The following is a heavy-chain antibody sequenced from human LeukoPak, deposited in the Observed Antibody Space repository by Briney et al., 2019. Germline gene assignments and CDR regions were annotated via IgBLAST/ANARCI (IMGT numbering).Heavy chain of an antibody. Sequence: GGSLRLSCAASGFTFSSFWMHWVRHAPWKGLVWVSHIKTDGRSTSYADSVRGRFTISRDNAKNTLNLQMNSLRAEDTAVYYCVREWADGSRPFDTWGQGKMVTV. D-gene: IGHD3-10*01. CDR3: VREWADGSRPFDT. CDR1: GFTFSSFW. CDR2: IKTDGRST. V-gene: IGHV3-74*01. J-gene: IGHJ3*02.